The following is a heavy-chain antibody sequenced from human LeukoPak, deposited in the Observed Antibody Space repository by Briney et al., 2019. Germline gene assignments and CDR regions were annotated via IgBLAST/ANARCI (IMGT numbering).Heavy chain of an antibody. J-gene: IGHJ2*01. Sequence: GGSLRLSCAASGFTFSSYDMHWVRQATGKGLEWVSAIGTAGDTYYPGSVKGRFTISRENAKNSLYLQMNSLGAGDTAVYYCARRGCGGDCYSHSWYFDLWGRGTLVTVSS. V-gene: IGHV3-13*04. D-gene: IGHD2-21*02. CDR1: GFTFSSYD. CDR3: ARRGCGGDCYSHSWYFDL. CDR2: IGTAGDT.